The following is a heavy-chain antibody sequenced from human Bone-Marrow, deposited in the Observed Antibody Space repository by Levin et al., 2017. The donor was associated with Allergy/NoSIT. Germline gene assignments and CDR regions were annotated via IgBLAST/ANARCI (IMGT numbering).Heavy chain of an antibody. D-gene: IGHD2-2*02. CDR3: ARVEGYCSSTSCYTGGCGMDV. V-gene: IGHV4-34*01. Sequence: SETLSLTCAVYGGSFSGYYWSWIRQPPGKGLEWIGEINHSGSTNYNPSLKSRVTISVDTSKNQFSLKLSSVTAADTAVYYCARVEGYCSSTSCYTGGCGMDVWGQGTTVTVSS. CDR2: INHSGST. J-gene: IGHJ6*02. CDR1: GGSFSGYY.